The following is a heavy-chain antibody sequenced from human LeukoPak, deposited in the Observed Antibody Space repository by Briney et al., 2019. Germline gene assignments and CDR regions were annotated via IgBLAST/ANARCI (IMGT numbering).Heavy chain of an antibody. D-gene: IGHD3-10*01. Sequence: PGGSLRLSCAASGFTFSSYGMHWVRQAPGKGLEWVAVIWYDGSNKYYADSVKGRLTISRDNSKNALYLQMNSLRAEDTAVYYCARADYYGSGSYYRRGDAFDIWGQGTMVTVSS. CDR2: IWYDGSNK. V-gene: IGHV3-33*01. J-gene: IGHJ3*02. CDR1: GFTFSSYG. CDR3: ARADYYGSGSYYRRGDAFDI.